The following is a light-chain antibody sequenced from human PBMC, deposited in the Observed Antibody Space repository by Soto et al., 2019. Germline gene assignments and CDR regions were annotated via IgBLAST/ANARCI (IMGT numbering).Light chain of an antibody. Sequence: SVLTQPPSVSGAPGQRFTISCTGSSSNIGAGYDVHWYQQRPGTAPKLLIFGNINRPSGVPDRFSGSKSGTSASLDITGLQAADEGDYYCQSYDSTLSARYVFGTGNKLTV. CDR3: QSYDSTLSARYV. CDR2: GNI. CDR1: SSNIGAGYD. V-gene: IGLV1-40*01. J-gene: IGLJ1*01.